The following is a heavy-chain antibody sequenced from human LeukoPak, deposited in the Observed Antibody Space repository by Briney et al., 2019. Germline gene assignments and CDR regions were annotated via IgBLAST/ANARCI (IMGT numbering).Heavy chain of an antibody. CDR2: IYHSGST. J-gene: IGHJ4*02. CDR3: ARRGMATIPAYFDY. CDR1: GGSISSGGYS. Sequence: SETLSLTCAVSGGSISSGGYSWSWIRQPPGKGLEWIGYIYHSGSTYYNPSLKRRVTISVDRSKNQFSLKLSSVTAADTAVYYCARRGMATIPAYFDYWGQGTLVTVSS. V-gene: IGHV4-30-2*01. D-gene: IGHD5-24*01.